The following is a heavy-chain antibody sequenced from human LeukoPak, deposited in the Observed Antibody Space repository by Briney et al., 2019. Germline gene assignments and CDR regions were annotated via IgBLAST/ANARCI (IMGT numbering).Heavy chain of an antibody. V-gene: IGHV4-59*01. CDR3: ARLKKERLGELFSRLTSTPRYYFDY. J-gene: IGHJ4*02. CDR1: GGSISSYY. D-gene: IGHD3-10*01. Sequence: SETLSLTCTVSGGSISSYYWSWIRQPPGKGLEWIGSICYSGSTNYNPSLKSRVTISVVKSNNQYSLKQSNITAADQAVFYYARLKKERLGELFSRLTSTPRYYFDYWGQGTQVTVSS. CDR2: ICYSGST.